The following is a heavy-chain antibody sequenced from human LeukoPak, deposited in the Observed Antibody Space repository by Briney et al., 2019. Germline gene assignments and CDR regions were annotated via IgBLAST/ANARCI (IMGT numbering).Heavy chain of an antibody. CDR2: IGGSGSAI. CDR1: GFTFSSYE. V-gene: IGHV3-48*03. Sequence: PGGSLRLSCAASGFTFSSYEMSWVRQVPGKGLAWVSYIGGSGSAIYYADSVKGRFTISRDNAKNTLYLQMNSLRAEDTAVYYCARSSRVDANDAFDIWGQGTMVTVSS. J-gene: IGHJ3*02. CDR3: ARSSRVDANDAFDI. D-gene: IGHD2-15*01.